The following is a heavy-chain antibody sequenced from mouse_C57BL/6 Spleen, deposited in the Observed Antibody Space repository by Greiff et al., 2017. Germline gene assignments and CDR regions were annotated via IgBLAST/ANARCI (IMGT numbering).Heavy chain of an antibody. J-gene: IGHJ2*01. CDR3: ASTDYGSSYFDY. CDR2: INPNNGGT. V-gene: IGHV1-26*01. D-gene: IGHD1-1*01. Sequence: VQLQQSGPELVKPGALVKISCKASGYTFTDYYMNWVKQSHGKSLEWIGDINPNNGGTSYNQKFKGKATLTVDKSSSTAYMELRSLTSEDSAVYYCASTDYGSSYFDYWGQGTTLTVSS. CDR1: GYTFTDYY.